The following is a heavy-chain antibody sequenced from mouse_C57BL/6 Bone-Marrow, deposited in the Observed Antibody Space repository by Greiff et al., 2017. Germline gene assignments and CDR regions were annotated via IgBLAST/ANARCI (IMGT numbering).Heavy chain of an antibody. Sequence: QVQLQQSGPELVKPGASVKISCKASGYTFTDYYINWVKQRPGQGLEWLGWIFPGSGSTYYTEQIKGKATLTADKSSSPAYMLLSRLTSEDSAVYFCAGGDYYASRWLDYWGQGTTLTVSS. J-gene: IGHJ2*01. CDR1: GYTFTDYY. V-gene: IGHV1-75*01. CDR3: AGGDYYASRWLDY. D-gene: IGHD1-1*01. CDR2: IFPGSGST.